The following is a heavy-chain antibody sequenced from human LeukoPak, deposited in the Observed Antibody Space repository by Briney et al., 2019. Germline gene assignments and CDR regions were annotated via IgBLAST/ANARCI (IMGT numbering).Heavy chain of an antibody. CDR3: ARDLDVYDNDRYFDANDL. D-gene: IGHD3-16*02. V-gene: IGHV3-7*01. CDR1: GFTLGSYW. CDR2: IKQDGNTK. Sequence: GGSLRLSCAASGFTLGSYWVTWLRQAPGKGLEWVANIKQDGNTKNYVDSVKDRFTISRDNATNSVYLQMNSLRAEDTAVYYCARDLDVYDNDRYFDANDLWGQGTMVTVSS. J-gene: IGHJ3*01.